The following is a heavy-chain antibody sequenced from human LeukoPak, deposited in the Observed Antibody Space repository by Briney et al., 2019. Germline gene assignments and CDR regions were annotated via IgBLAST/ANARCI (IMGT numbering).Heavy chain of an antibody. Sequence: GGSLRLSCAASGFTFSSYSMNWVRQAPGKGLEWVSSISSSSSYIYYADSVKGRFTISRDNAKNSLYLQMNSLRAEDTAVYYCASQQPVDDAFDIWGQGTMVTVSS. CDR1: GFTFSSYS. CDR2: ISSSSSYI. D-gene: IGHD6-13*01. CDR3: ASQQPVDDAFDI. J-gene: IGHJ3*02. V-gene: IGHV3-21*01.